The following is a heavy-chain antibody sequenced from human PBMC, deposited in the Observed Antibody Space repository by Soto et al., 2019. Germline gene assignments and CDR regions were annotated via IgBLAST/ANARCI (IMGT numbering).Heavy chain of an antibody. CDR2: IYHSGST. Sequence: QVQLQESGPGLVKPSGTLSLTCAVSGGSISSSNWWSWVRQPPGKGLEWIGEIYHSGSTNYNPSPQGRITISVDKSKNQFSLKLRSVNAADTAVYYCARARITMVRGVIAPGKASGMDVWGQGTTVTVSS. J-gene: IGHJ6*02. D-gene: IGHD3-10*01. V-gene: IGHV4-4*02. CDR1: GGSISSSNW. CDR3: ARARITMVRGVIAPGKASGMDV.